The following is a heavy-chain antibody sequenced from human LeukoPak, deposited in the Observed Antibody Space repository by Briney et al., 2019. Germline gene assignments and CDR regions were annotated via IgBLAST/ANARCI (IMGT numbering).Heavy chain of an antibody. Sequence: PSETLSLTCTVSGYSISSGYYWGWIRQPPGKGLEWIGSIYHSGSTYYNPSLKSRVTISVDTSENQFSLKLSSVTAADTAVYYCARETTIFDYWGQGTLATVSS. CDR1: GYSISSGYY. D-gene: IGHD5-12*01. V-gene: IGHV4-38-2*02. J-gene: IGHJ4*02. CDR2: IYHSGST. CDR3: ARETTIFDY.